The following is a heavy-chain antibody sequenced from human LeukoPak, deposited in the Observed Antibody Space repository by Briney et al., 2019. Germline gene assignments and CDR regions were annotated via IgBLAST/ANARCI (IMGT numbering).Heavy chain of an antibody. J-gene: IGHJ6*02. CDR3: TRRALVGAPAMDV. CDR2: IRSKANSYAT. V-gene: IGHV3-73*01. CDR1: GFTFSGSA. Sequence: PGGSLRLSCAASGFTFSGSAMHWVRQASGKGLEWVGRIRSKANSYATAYAASVKGRFTISRDDSKNTAYLQMNSLKTEDTAVYYCTRRALVGAPAMDVWGQGTTVTVSS. D-gene: IGHD1-26*01.